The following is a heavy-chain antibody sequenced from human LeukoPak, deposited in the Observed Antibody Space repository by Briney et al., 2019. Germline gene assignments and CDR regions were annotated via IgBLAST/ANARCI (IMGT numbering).Heavy chain of an antibody. CDR1: GGTFSSYA. CDR2: IIPILGIA. V-gene: IGHV1-69*04. CDR3: ATLLEWLPYYYYGMDV. Sequence: ASVKVSCKASGGTFSSYAISWVRQAPGQGLEWMGRIIPILGIANYAQKFQGRVTITADKSTSAAYMELSSLRSEDTAVYYCATLLEWLPYYYYGMDVWGQGTTVTVSS. D-gene: IGHD3-3*01. J-gene: IGHJ6*02.